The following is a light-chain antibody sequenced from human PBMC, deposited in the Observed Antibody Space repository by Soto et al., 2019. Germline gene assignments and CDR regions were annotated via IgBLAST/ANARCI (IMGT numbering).Light chain of an antibody. CDR3: QHYTSWPLT. CDR2: DVS. J-gene: IGKJ4*02. CDR1: YDISNS. Sequence: EIVMTQSPVTLSVSPGERATLSCRASYDISNSLAWYQQKPGQAPRLLIYDVSTRATGVPARFSGSGSGTEFTLTISGLQSEDVAVYYCQHYTSWPLTFGGGTKVEIK. V-gene: IGKV3-15*01.